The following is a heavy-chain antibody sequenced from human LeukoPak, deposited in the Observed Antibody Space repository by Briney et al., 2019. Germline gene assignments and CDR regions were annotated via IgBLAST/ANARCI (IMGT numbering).Heavy chain of an antibody. J-gene: IGHJ1*01. CDR3: ATTVLDGSGWHGYSPH. CDR2: NIGSSTST. CDR1: GFTLSDYY. D-gene: IGHD6-19*01. V-gene: IGHV3-11*06. Sequence: GGSLTLSRSLSGFTLSDYYVSWPRPPRGEGPEWLSYNIGSSTSTHYADPVKSRLTSSRDSAQNSLSLQVNRLRAEDTAVYYCATTVLDGSGWHGYSPHSGEGTLVTVSS.